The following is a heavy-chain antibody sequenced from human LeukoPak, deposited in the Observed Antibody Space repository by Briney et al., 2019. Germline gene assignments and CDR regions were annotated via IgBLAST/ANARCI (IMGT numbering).Heavy chain of an antibody. Sequence: SETLSLTCTVSGGSISSYYWSWIRQPAGKGLEWIGRIYTSGSTNYNPSLKSRVTMSVDTSKNQFSLKLSSVTAADTAVYYCARGNQNIVVVVAARHFDYWGQGTLVTVSS. J-gene: IGHJ4*02. V-gene: IGHV4-4*07. CDR3: ARGNQNIVVVVAARHFDY. D-gene: IGHD2-15*01. CDR1: GGSISSYY. CDR2: IYTSGST.